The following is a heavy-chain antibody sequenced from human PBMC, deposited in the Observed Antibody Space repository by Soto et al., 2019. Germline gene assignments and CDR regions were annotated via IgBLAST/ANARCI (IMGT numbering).Heavy chain of an antibody. CDR2: ISSSSGTV. D-gene: IGHD2-15*01. V-gene: IGHV3-48*01. J-gene: IGHJ3*02. CDR3: ARIYCSGGSCYAHAFDI. Sequence: GGSLRLSCAASGFTFSSYSMNWVRQAPGKGLEWVSYISSSSGTVYYADPLKGRFTISRDNAKNSLYLQMNSLRAEDTAVYYCARIYCSGGSCYAHAFDIWGQGTMVTVSS. CDR1: GFTFSSYS.